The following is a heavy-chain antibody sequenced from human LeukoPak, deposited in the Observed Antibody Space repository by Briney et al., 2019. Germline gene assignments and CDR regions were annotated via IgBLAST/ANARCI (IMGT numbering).Heavy chain of an antibody. D-gene: IGHD5-18*01. CDR2: ISGSGGSS. Sequence: GGSLRLSCAASGFTFSSYAMSWVRQAPGKGLEWVSAISGTAISGSGGSSYYADSVKGRFTISRDNSKNTLYLQMNSLRAEDTAVYYCAKDRSIGYSYDSWGSFDYWGQGTLVTVSS. V-gene: IGHV3-23*01. CDR1: GFTFSSYA. J-gene: IGHJ4*02. CDR3: AKDRSIGYSYDSWGSFDY.